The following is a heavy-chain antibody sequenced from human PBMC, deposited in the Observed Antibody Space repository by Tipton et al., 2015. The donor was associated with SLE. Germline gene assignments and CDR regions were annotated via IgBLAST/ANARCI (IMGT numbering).Heavy chain of an antibody. J-gene: IGHJ4*02. CDR3: ARGISARGVIIIYYFDY. V-gene: IGHV4-61*02. Sequence: TLSLSCTVSGGSISSGSYYWSWIRQPAGKGLEWIGRSYTSGSTTYNPSLKSRVTISVDTSKNQFSLKLSSVTAADTAVYYCARGISARGVIIIYYFDYWGQGTLVTVSS. CDR1: GGSISSGSYY. CDR2: SYTSGST. D-gene: IGHD3-10*01.